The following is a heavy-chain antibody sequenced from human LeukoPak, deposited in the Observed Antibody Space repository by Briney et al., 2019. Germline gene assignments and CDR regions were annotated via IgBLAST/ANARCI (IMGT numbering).Heavy chain of an antibody. CDR3: ATYSTKNAREFES. D-gene: IGHD2/OR15-2a*01. CDR1: GFTFSIYA. Sequence: GGSLRLSCSASGFTFSIYAMHWVRQTPDRGLEWVGFLSSDGSYDKYRESVRGRFSISRDNSKNTLYLEMNSLTVDDTGVYYCATYSTKNAREFESWGQGTLVTVSS. CDR2: LSSDGSYD. V-gene: IGHV3-30*04. J-gene: IGHJ5*01.